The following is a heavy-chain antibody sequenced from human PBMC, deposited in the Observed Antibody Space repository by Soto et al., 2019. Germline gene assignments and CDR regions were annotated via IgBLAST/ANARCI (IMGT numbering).Heavy chain of an antibody. V-gene: IGHV1-18*01. CDR2: ISTYNGNT. CDR3: ARGYYDGSGPLDY. CDR1: GYTLTSHG. D-gene: IGHD3-22*01. Sequence: QVQLVQSGAEVKKPGASVKVSCKASGYTLTSHGISWVRQAPGQGLEWMGWISTYNGNTKYAQKFQERVTMTADTSTNTAHIELRSLRSDDTAMYYCARGYYDGSGPLDYWGQGTLVTVSS. J-gene: IGHJ4*02.